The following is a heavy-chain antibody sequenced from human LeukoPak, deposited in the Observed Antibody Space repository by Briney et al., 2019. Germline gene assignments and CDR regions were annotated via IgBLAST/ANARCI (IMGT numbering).Heavy chain of an antibody. Sequence: GGSLRLSCAASGFTFSSYWMSWVRQAPGKGLEWVANIKQDGSDKYYVDSVKGRFTISRDNAKNSLYLQMNSLRAEDTAVYYCARSLGYCGAGSCFPFDYWGQGTLVTVSS. CDR3: ARSLGYCGAGSCFPFDY. D-gene: IGHD2-15*01. CDR1: GFTFSSYW. V-gene: IGHV3-7*05. CDR2: IKQDGSDK. J-gene: IGHJ4*02.